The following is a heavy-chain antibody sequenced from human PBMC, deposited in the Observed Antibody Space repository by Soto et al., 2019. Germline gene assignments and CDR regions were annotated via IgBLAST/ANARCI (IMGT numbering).Heavy chain of an antibody. V-gene: IGHV4-59*08. CDR3: ARQGPYGMDV. J-gene: IGHJ6*02. CDR2: IYYSGST. Sequence: QVQLQESGPGLVKPSETLSLTCTVSGSSISSYYWSWIRQPPGKGLEWIGYIYYSGSTNYNPSLKSRVTISVDTSKNQFSLKLSSVTAADTAVYYCARQGPYGMDVWGQGTTVTVSS. CDR1: GSSISSYY.